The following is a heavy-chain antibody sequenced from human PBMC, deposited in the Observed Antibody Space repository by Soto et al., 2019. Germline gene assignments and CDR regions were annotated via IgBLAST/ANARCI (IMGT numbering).Heavy chain of an antibody. J-gene: IGHJ6*02. CDR3: ARMWNVLRCLEWPHLGEDGMDV. CDR1: GGSRSSSSYY. CDR2: IYYSGST. Sequence: SEAVSLTCTVSGGSRSSSSYYWGWIRQPPGEGLEWIGSIYYSGSTYYNPSLKSGVTISVDTSKNQFALKLSSVTAADTAVYYCARMWNVLRCLEWPHLGEDGMDVWGQGTTVTVSS. V-gene: IGHV4-39*01. D-gene: IGHD3-3*01.